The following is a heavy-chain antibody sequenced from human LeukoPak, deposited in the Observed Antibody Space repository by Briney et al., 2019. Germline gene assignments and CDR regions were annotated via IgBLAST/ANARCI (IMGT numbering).Heavy chain of an antibody. V-gene: IGHV3-21*01. D-gene: IGHD3-22*01. J-gene: IGHJ4*02. CDR3: ARQEARNYYYEGLDY. CDR2: ISSSSSYI. Sequence: GGSLRLPCAASGFTFSSYSMNWVRQAPGKGLEWVSSISSSSSYIYYADSVKGRFTISRDNAKNSLYLHMNSLRADDTALYSCARQEARNYYYEGLDYWGQGTLVTVSS. CDR1: GFTFSSYS.